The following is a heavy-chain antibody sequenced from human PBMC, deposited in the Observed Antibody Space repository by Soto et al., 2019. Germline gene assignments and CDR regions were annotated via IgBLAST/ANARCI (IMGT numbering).Heavy chain of an antibody. CDR3: GREQNSGYYRTADY. Sequence: QVQLVESGGGVVQPGRSLRLSCVASGFTLSNYAMHWARQAPGKGLGWLGVISDDGGSQFYAHYMEGRFTISRDTSKNTLYLQMNSLRVEDTAVYFCGREQNSGYYRTADYWGQGILVTVSS. J-gene: IGHJ4*02. V-gene: IGHV3-30*14. D-gene: IGHD3-22*01. CDR1: GFTLSNYA. CDR2: ISDDGGSQ.